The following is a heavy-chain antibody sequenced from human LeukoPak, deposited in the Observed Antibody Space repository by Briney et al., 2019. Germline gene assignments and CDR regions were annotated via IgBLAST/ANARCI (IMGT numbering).Heavy chain of an antibody. V-gene: IGHV1-2*04. CDR1: GYTFTGYY. J-gene: IGHJ4*02. D-gene: IGHD1-26*01. Sequence: ASVKVSCKASGYTFTGYYMHWVRQAPGQGLEWMGWINPNSGGTNYAQKFQGWVTMTRDTSISTAYMELSRLRSDDTAVYYCARDPAGQLIMGATTYENYWGQGTLVTVSS. CDR2: INPNSGGT. CDR3: ARDPAGQLIMGATTYENY.